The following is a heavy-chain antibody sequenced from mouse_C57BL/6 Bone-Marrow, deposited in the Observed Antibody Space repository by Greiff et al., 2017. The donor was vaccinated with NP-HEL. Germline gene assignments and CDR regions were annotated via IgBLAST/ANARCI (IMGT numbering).Heavy chain of an antibody. Sequence: EVKLVESGPGLVKPSQSLSLTCSVTGYSITSGYYWNWIRQFPGNKLEWMGYISYDGSNNYNPSLKNRISITRDTSKNQFFLKLNSVTTEDTATYYCARFYYGSRFYAMDYWGQGTSVTVSS. V-gene: IGHV3-6*01. CDR3: ARFYYGSRFYAMDY. D-gene: IGHD1-1*01. CDR1: GYSITSGYY. CDR2: ISYDGSN. J-gene: IGHJ4*01.